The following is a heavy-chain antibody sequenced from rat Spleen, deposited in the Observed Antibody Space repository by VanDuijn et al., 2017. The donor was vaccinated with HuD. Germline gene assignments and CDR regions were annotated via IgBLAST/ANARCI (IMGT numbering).Heavy chain of an antibody. J-gene: IGHJ4*01. D-gene: IGHD1-12*03. Sequence: EVQLVESGGGLVQPGRSMKLSCAASGLSFSNYDMAWVRQAPTKGLEWVASISYDGTATYYRDSVKGRFTLSRDNAKSTLYLQMDSLRSEDTASYYCARHHYDGYYHGPVLGVMDAWGQGDSVTVSS. CDR1: GLSFSNYD. CDR3: ARHHYDGYYHGPVLGVMDA. CDR2: ISYDGTAT. V-gene: IGHV5-22*01.